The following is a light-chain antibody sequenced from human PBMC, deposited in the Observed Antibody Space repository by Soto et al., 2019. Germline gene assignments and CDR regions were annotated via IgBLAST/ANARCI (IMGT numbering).Light chain of an antibody. CDR3: QQLNSYPLT. CDR1: QGISSY. J-gene: IGKJ4*01. V-gene: IGKV1-9*01. CDR2: AAS. Sequence: DIQLTQSPSFLSASVGDRVTITCRASQGISSYLAWYQQKPGKAPKLLIYAASTLQCGVPSRFSGSGSGTEFTLTISSLQPEDVATYYCQQLNSYPLTFGAGTKVEIK.